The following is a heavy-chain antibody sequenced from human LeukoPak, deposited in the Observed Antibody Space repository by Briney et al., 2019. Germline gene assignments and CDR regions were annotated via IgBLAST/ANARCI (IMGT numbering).Heavy chain of an antibody. CDR2: IIPIFGTA. J-gene: IGHJ5*02. Sequence: ASVKVSCKASGGTFSSYAISWVRQAPGQGLEWMGGIIPIFGTANYAQKFQGRVTITADESTSTAYMELSSLRSDDTAVYYCARGPPNWFDPWGQGTLVTVSS. CDR3: ARGPPNWFDP. CDR1: GGTFSSYA. V-gene: IGHV1-69*13.